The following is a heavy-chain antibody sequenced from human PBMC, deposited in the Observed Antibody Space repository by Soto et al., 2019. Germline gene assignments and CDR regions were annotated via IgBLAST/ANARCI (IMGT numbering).Heavy chain of an antibody. V-gene: IGHV3-23*01. Sequence: GGSLRRSCPGSGFTFSSYFMSWVLQAPGKGLEWVSAISRSGGSTYYAAFMKGRFTLSGENAKNSLYLQMNSLRAEDTVVYLCARYNILVAPAGHTRHSHGMDVWGQGTTVSVSS. CDR2: ISRSGGST. CDR1: GFTFSSYF. D-gene: IGHD2-2*01. CDR3: ARYNILVAPAGHTRHSHGMDV. J-gene: IGHJ6*02.